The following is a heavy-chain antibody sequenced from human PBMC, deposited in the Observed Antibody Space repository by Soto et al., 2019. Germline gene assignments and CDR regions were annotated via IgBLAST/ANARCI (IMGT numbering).Heavy chain of an antibody. Sequence: PGGSLRLSCAASGFTLSNFWMHWVRQVPGKGLVWVSRINDDGSRTKYADSVEGVLTISRDTAKNTLYVQMDSLRVEDTAVYYCVRDHHDYDFWRGNPRGYLELWGRGTLVTVSS. V-gene: IGHV3-74*01. CDR3: VRDHHDYDFWRGNPRGYLEL. D-gene: IGHD3-3*01. CDR1: GFTLSNFW. CDR2: INDDGSRT. J-gene: IGHJ2*01.